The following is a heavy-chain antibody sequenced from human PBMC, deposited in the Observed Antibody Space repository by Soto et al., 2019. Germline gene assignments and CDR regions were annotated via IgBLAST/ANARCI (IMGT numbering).Heavy chain of an antibody. J-gene: IGHJ4*02. V-gene: IGHV3-21*06. CDR2: ISSTTNNI. CDR1: GFTFTRYS. CDR3: ARESADLTSNFDY. Sequence: EVQLVESGGGLVKPGGSLRLSCAASGFTFTRYSMNWVRQAPGKGLEWVSSISSTTNNIYYGDSMKGRFTISRDKAKNSLYLEMNRLRAEDTAVYYCARESADLTSNFDYWGQGALVTVSS.